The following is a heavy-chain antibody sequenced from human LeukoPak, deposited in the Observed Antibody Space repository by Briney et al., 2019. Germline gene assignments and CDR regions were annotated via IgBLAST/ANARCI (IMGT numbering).Heavy chain of an antibody. CDR2: IYHSGST. CDR3: ATYSGSGSLHFDY. Sequence: PSETLSLTCTVSGYSISSGYYWGWIRQPPGKGLEWIGSIYHSGSTYYNPSLKSRVTISVDTSKNQFSLKLSSVTAADTAVYYCATYSGSGSLHFDYWGQGTLVTVSS. J-gene: IGHJ4*02. CDR1: GYSISSGYY. D-gene: IGHD3-10*01. V-gene: IGHV4-38-2*02.